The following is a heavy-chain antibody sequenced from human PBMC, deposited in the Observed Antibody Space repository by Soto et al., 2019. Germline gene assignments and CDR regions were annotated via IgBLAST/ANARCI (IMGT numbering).Heavy chain of an antibody. V-gene: IGHV4-31*03. Sequence: PSETLSLTYSVSGDPVSSGSYYWTWVRQHPVKGLEWIGYIYHTGSTYYNPSLQSRLIMSIDTSKNQFSLHLYSVTAADTAVYFCAAKLGTTHYFDFWGQGSLVTVSS. J-gene: IGHJ4*02. CDR1: GDPVSSGSYY. D-gene: IGHD7-27*01. CDR3: AAKLGTTHYFDF. CDR2: IYHTGST.